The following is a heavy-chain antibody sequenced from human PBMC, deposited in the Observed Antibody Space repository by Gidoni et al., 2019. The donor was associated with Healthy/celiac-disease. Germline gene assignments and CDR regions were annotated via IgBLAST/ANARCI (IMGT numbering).Heavy chain of an antibody. CDR3: AAAFPLYSSIDY. V-gene: IGHV1-58*01. J-gene: IGHJ4*02. Sequence: QMQLVQSGPEVKKPGTSVKVSCKASGFTFTSSAVQWVRQARGQRLEWIGWIVVGSGNTNYAQKFQERVTITRDMSTSTAYMELSSLRSEDTAVYYCAAAFPLYSSIDYWGQGTLVTVSS. CDR1: GFTFTSSA. CDR2: IVVGSGNT. D-gene: IGHD6-13*01.